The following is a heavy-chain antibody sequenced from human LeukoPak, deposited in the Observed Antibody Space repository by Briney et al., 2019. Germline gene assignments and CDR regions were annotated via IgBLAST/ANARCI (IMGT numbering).Heavy chain of an antibody. CDR2: IYPDDSDT. V-gene: IGHV5-51*01. D-gene: IGHD3-3*01. CDR3: ARQYRFGGAQRYWFDP. J-gene: IGHJ5*02. CDR1: GYSFTIYW. Sequence: GESLKISCKGSGYSFTIYWIAWVRQMPGKGLEWMGTIYPDDSDTRYSPSFQGQVTISADKSISTAYLQWSSLKASDTAMYYCARQYRFGGAQRYWFDPWGQGTLVTVSS.